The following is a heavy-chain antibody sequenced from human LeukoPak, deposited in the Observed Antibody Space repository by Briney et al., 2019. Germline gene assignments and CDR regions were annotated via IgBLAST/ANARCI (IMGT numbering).Heavy chain of an antibody. CDR3: ARVRAARELLLGY. CDR1: GYTFTGYY. CDR2: INPNSGGT. D-gene: IGHD1-26*01. Sequence: ASVKVSCKASGYTFTGYYMHWVRQAPGQGLEWMGWINPNSGGTNYAQKFQGRVTMTRDTSISTAYMELSRLRSDDTAVYYCARVRAARELLLGYWGQGTLVTVSS. J-gene: IGHJ4*02. V-gene: IGHV1-2*02.